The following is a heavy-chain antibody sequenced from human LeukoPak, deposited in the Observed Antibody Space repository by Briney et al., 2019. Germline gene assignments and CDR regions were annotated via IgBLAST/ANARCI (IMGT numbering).Heavy chain of an antibody. D-gene: IGHD5-12*01. CDR3: ATRIPYTGSNN. V-gene: IGHV3-48*03. J-gene: IGHJ4*02. CDR2: MNRRGDRI. Sequence: GGSLRLSCTVFGLTLSDYELMWVRQAPGKGPEWVSYMNRRGDRIDHADSVKGRFTMSRDIATKSVFLQMTGLRVDDTAVYYCATRIPYTGSNNWGQGTLVTVSS. CDR1: GLTLSDYE.